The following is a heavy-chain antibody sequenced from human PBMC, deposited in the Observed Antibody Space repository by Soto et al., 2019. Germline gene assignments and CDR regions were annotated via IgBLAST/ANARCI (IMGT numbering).Heavy chain of an antibody. D-gene: IGHD3-22*01. CDR1: GFTFSSYG. CDR2: IWYDGSNK. J-gene: IGHJ4*02. CDR3: AREGASEHWYCYDRSGYYYSFDY. Sequence: QVQLVESGGGVVQPGRSLRLSCAASGFTFSSYGMHWVRQAPGKGLEWVAVIWYDGSNKYYADSVKGRFTISRDNSKNTLYLQMNSLRAEDTAVYYCAREGASEHWYCYDRSGYYYSFDYWGQGTLVTVSS. V-gene: IGHV3-33*01.